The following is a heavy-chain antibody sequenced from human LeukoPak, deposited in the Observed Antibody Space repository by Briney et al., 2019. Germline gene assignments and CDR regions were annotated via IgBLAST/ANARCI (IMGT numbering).Heavy chain of an antibody. D-gene: IGHD2-2*02. CDR1: GGSSSSSSYH. V-gene: IGHV4-39*07. CDR3: AGSPAGIPYFDY. Sequence: SETLSLTCTVSGGSSSSSSYHWGWIRQPPGKGLEWIGTIYYSGSTYYNASLKSRVTISVDTSKNQFSLKLSSVTAADTALYYCAGSPAGIPYFDYLGQGTLVTGSS. J-gene: IGHJ4*02. CDR2: IYYSGST.